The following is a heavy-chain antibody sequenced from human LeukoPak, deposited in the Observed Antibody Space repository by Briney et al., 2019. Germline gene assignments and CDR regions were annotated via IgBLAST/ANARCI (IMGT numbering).Heavy chain of an antibody. Sequence: ASVKVSCKASGYTFTSYYMHWVRQAPGQGLEWMGIINPSGGSTSYAQKFQGRVTMTRDTSISTAYMELSRLRSDDTAVYYCARAPYGSGSYYYNWGQGTLVTVSS. CDR3: ARAPYGSGSYYYN. CDR1: GYTFTSYY. V-gene: IGHV1-46*01. CDR2: INPSGGST. J-gene: IGHJ4*02. D-gene: IGHD3-10*01.